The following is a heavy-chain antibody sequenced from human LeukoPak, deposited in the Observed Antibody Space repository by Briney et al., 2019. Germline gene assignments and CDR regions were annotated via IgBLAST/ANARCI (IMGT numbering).Heavy chain of an antibody. CDR3: ASSAGGDGYNWVY. V-gene: IGHV4-39*02. CDR1: GGSISGSTSYY. D-gene: IGHD5-24*01. Sequence: SETLSLTCTVSGGSISGSTSYYNGWIRQPPGKGLEWIGSVSYNGNTYYNPTLKSRVTISVDTSKNYFSLELNSVTGADTAVYYCASSAGGDGYNWVYWGQGTVVSVSP. CDR2: VSYNGNT. J-gene: IGHJ4*02.